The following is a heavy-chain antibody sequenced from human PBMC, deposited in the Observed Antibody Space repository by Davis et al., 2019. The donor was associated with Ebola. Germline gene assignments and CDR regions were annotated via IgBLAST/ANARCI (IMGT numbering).Heavy chain of an antibody. CDR2: IIPILGIA. Sequence: SVKVSCKASGGTFSSYTISWVRQAPGQGLEWMGRIIPILGIANYAQKFQGRVTITADKSTSTAYMELSSLRSEDTAVYYCARSSTWTGGFDYWGQGTLVTVSS. CDR1: GGTFSSYT. CDR3: ARSSTWTGGFDY. D-gene: IGHD6-13*01. J-gene: IGHJ4*02. V-gene: IGHV1-69*02.